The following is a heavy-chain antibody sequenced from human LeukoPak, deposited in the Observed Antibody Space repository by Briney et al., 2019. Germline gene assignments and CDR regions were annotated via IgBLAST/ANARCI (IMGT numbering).Heavy chain of an antibody. CDR3: ARVGGYSYGTYYFDY. CDR2: IWYDGCNK. CDR1: GFTFSSYG. D-gene: IGHD5-18*01. J-gene: IGHJ4*02. Sequence: PGGSLRLSCAASGFTFSSYGMHWVRQAPGKGLEWVAVIWYDGCNKYYADSVKGRFTISRDNSKNTLYLQMNSLRAEDTAVYYCARVGGYSYGTYYFDYWGQGTLVTVSS. V-gene: IGHV3-33*01.